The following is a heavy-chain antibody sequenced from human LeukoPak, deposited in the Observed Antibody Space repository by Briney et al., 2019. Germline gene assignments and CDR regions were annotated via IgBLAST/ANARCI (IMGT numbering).Heavy chain of an antibody. CDR2: ISSDSTYI. J-gene: IGHJ4*02. Sequence: GGSLRLSCAASGFTFTSYSSTWVRQAPGKGLEWVSSISSDSTYIYYADSVKGRFTISRDNAKNTLYLQMNSLRAEDTAVYYCVRDPRFSENFDYWGQGTLVTVSS. D-gene: IGHD3-10*01. CDR1: GFTFTSYS. V-gene: IGHV3-21*01. CDR3: VRDPRFSENFDY.